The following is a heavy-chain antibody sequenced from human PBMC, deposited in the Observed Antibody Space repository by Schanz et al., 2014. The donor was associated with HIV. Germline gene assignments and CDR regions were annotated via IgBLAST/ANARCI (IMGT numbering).Heavy chain of an antibody. D-gene: IGHD3-22*01. CDR3: AKVLIPMIAVPYYGMDV. CDR1: GFAFNDYA. V-gene: IGHV3-9*01. J-gene: IGHJ6*02. CDR2: INWNSGSI. Sequence: EVQLVESGGGLVQPGRSRRLACAASGFAFNDYALHWVRQVPGKGLEWVSGINWNSGSIAYADSAKGRFTISRDNAKNSLYLQMNSLRAEDTAVYYCAKVLIPMIAVPYYGMDVWGQGTTVTVSS.